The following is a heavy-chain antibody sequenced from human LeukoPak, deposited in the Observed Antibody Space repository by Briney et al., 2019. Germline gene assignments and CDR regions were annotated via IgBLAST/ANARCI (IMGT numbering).Heavy chain of an antibody. D-gene: IGHD6-19*01. J-gene: IGHJ4*02. CDR1: GGSISSSSYY. CDR3: ARKPPRAVPFDY. CDR2: IYYRGST. Sequence: SETLSLTCTVSGGSISSSSYYWGWIRQPPGKGLEWIGSIYYRGSTYYNPSLKTRVTISVDSSTNQFSLKLSSVTAADTAVYYCARKPPRAVPFDYWGQGTLVTVSS. V-gene: IGHV4-39*07.